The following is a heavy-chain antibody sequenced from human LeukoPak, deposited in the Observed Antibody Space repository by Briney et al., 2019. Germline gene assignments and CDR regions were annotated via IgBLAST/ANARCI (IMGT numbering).Heavy chain of an antibody. V-gene: IGHV3-30*18. CDR2: ISYDGNNK. Sequence: GGSLRLSCTASGFTFSSYGMHWVRQAPGKGLEWVAVISYDGNNKYYTDSVKGRFTISRDNSKNTLYLQMNSLRAEDTAVYYCAKPSYCGGECYSEHYFDYWGQGTLVTVSS. CDR3: AKPSYCGGECYSEHYFDY. CDR1: GFTFSSYG. J-gene: IGHJ4*02. D-gene: IGHD2-21*01.